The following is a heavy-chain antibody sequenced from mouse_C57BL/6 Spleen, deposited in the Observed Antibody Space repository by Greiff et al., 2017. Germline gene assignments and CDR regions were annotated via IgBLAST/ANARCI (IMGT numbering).Heavy chain of an antibody. Sequence: QVQLRQPGAELVKPGASVKMSCKASGYTFTSYWITWVKQRPGQGLEWIGDIYPGSGSTNYNEKFKSKATLTVDTSSSTAYMQLSSLTSEDSAVYYCARSRAYDGSFDYWGQGTTLTVSS. V-gene: IGHV1-55*01. J-gene: IGHJ2*01. CDR3: ARSRAYDGSFDY. CDR2: IYPGSGST. D-gene: IGHD2-3*01. CDR1: GYTFTSYW.